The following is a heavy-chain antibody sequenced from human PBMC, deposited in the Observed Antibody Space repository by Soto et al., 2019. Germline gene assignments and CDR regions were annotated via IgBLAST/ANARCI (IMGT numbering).Heavy chain of an antibody. V-gene: IGHV1-69*13. J-gene: IGHJ2*01. Sequence: SVKVSCKASGDTFRNYAFSWVRQAPGQGLEWMGGIIPILGTADYAQRFQGRVTITADESTATAYMELKSLRSEDTAVYFCARDRDDRSGFLSLWGRGTLVTVSS. CDR2: IIPILGTA. CDR3: ARDRDDRSGFLSL. D-gene: IGHD3-22*01. CDR1: GDTFRNYA.